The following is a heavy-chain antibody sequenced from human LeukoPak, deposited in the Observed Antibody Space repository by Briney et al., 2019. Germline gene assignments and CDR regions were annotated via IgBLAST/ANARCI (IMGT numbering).Heavy chain of an antibody. CDR3: AREGQWLYY. CDR1: GGSISSGNYY. D-gene: IGHD6-19*01. J-gene: IGHJ4*02. CDR2: IYTSGST. V-gene: IGHV4-61*02. Sequence: SETLSLTCTVSGGSISSGNYYWNWIRQPAGKGLEWIGRIYTSGSTNYNPSLKNRVTISVDTSKNQFSLKLSSVTAADTAVYYCAREGQWLYYWGREPWSPSPQ.